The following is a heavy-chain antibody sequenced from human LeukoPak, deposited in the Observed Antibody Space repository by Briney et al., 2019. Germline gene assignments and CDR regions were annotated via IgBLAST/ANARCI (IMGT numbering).Heavy chain of an antibody. D-gene: IGHD3-22*01. J-gene: IGHJ4*02. CDR1: GFTFSSYS. CDR2: ISSSSSYI. CDR3: ARSDYYDSSGPRAGDY. V-gene: IGHV3-21*01. Sequence: GGSLRLSCAASGFTFSSYSMNWVRQAPGKGLEWVSSISSSSSYIYYADSVEGRFTISRDNAKNSLYLQMNSLRAEDTAVYYCARSDYYDSSGPRAGDYWGQGTLVTVSS.